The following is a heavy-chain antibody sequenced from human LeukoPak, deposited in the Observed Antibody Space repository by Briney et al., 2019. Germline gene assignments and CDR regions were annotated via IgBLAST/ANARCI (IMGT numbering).Heavy chain of an antibody. CDR2: IKLDGSEK. V-gene: IGHV3-7*03. CDR3: ARDQYDTWSRRGNFDS. CDR1: GFIVSSHY. Sequence: GGSLRLSCVASGFIVSSHYMTWVRQAPGKGLEWVANIKLDGSEKNYVDSVKGRFTISRDNTKNSLYLQMNSLRVEDTAVFYCARDQYDTWSRRGNFDSWGQGTLVIVSS. J-gene: IGHJ4*02. D-gene: IGHD3-3*01.